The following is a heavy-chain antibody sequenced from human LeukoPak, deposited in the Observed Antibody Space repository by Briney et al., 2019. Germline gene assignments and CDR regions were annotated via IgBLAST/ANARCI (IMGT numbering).Heavy chain of an antibody. CDR2: ASYSGIN. CDR1: GDSIRTTSF. CDR3: ARRGGHSWDVGNWFDP. V-gene: IGHV4-39*01. Sequence: SETLSLTCLVSGDSIRTTSFWGWFRQPPGMGLEWIASASYSGINYYNPSLRSRVIVSADTSKNQFSLRLTSVTAADTAVYYCARRGGHSWDVGNWFDPWGQGILVTVSS. J-gene: IGHJ5*02. D-gene: IGHD6-13*01.